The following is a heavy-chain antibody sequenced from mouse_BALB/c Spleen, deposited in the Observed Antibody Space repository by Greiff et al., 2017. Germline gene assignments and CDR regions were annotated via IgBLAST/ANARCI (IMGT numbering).Heavy chain of an antibody. CDR3: ARPIYYDYGEAWFAY. Sequence: EVQLVESGGGLVKPGGSLKLSCAASGFAFSSYDMSWVRQTPEKRLEWVAYISSGGVSTYYPDTVKGRFTISRDNAKNTLYLQMSSLKSEDTAMYYCARPIYYDYGEAWFAYWGQGTLVTVSA. CDR1: GFAFSSYD. V-gene: IGHV5-12-1*01. D-gene: IGHD2-4*01. J-gene: IGHJ3*01. CDR2: ISSGGVST.